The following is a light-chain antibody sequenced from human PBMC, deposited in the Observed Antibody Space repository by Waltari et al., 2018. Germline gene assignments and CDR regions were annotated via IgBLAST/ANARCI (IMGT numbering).Light chain of an antibody. CDR3: QHYVSLPVT. CDR1: QSVSRA. CDR2: GAS. J-gene: IGKJ1*01. V-gene: IGKV3-20*01. Sequence: EIVLTQSPGTLSLSPGARATLSCRASQSVSRALAWYQQNPGHAPRLLIYGASNRATGIPDRFSGSGSGTDFSLIISRLEPEDFAVYYCQHYVSLPVTFGQGTKVEIK.